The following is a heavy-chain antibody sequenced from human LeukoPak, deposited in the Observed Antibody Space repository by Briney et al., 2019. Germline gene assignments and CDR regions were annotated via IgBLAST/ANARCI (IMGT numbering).Heavy chain of an antibody. CDR1: GYTFTSYD. CDR3: ATEHYGTGDFDY. J-gene: IGHJ4*02. CDR2: MNPNSGNT. V-gene: IGHV1-8*01. Sequence: ASVKVSCKASGYTFTSYDINWVRQATGQGLEWMGWMNPNSGNTGYAQRFQGRVTMIRNTSISTAYMELSNLRSEDTAVYYCATEHYGTGDFDYWGQGTLVTVSS. D-gene: IGHD2-8*02.